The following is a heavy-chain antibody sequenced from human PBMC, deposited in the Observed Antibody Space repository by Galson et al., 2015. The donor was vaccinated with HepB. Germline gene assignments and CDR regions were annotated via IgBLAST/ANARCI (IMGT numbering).Heavy chain of an antibody. D-gene: IGHD2-2*01. CDR1: GYTFTDYN. J-gene: IGHJ4*02. CDR3: ARGYPGDCSSTSCPAPFDY. V-gene: IGHV1-8*01. Sequence: SVKVSCKASGYTFTDYNIKWVRQVTGQGLEYMGWMNPRNGDAGYAQKFQGRVTMTRLTSIGTAYMELRSLTSADTAVYYCARGYPGDCSSTSCPAPFDYWGRGTLVTVS. CDR2: MNPRNGDA.